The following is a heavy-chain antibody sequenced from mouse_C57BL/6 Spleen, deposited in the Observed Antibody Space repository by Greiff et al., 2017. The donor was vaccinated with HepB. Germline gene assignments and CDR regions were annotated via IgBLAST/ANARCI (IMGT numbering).Heavy chain of an antibody. CDR2: IDPENGDT. V-gene: IGHV14-4*01. CDR3: TTGMVTPRFAY. J-gene: IGHJ3*01. Sequence: VQLQQSGAELVRPGASVKLSCTASGFNIKDDYMHWVKQRPEQGLEWIGWIDPENGDTEYASKFQGKATITADTSSNTAYLQLSSLTSEDTAVYYCTTGMVTPRFAYWGQGTLVTVSA. CDR1: GFNIKDDY. D-gene: IGHD2-2*01.